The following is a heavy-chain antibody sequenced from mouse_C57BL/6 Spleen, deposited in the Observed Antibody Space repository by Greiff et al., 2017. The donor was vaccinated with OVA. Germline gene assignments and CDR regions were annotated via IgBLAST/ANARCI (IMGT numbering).Heavy chain of an antibody. V-gene: IGHV3-6*01. CDR2: ISYDGSN. CDR1: GYSITSGYY. J-gene: IGHJ4*01. CDR3: AREGVYYGSSSYAMDY. D-gene: IGHD1-1*01. Sequence: EVQRVESGPGLVKPSQSLSLTCSVTGYSITSGYYWNWFRQFPGNKLEWMGSISYDGSNNYNPSLKNRISITRDTSKNQFFLKLNSVTNEDTATYYCAREGVYYGSSSYAMDYWGQGTSVTVSS.